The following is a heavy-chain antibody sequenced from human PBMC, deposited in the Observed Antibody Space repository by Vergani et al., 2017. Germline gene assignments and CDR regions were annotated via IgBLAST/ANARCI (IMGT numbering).Heavy chain of an antibody. V-gene: IGHV1-8*01. D-gene: IGHD4-11*01. Sequence: QVQLVQSGAEVKKPGASVKVSCEASGYSFTSHDIYWVRQAPGQGLEWMGWMRPDSGNRGFAQNFQGRSAKTRNTSINTAYMELSSLTSEDTAIYYCARDYSNNNYFDPWGQGTLVTVSS. CDR2: MRPDSGNR. J-gene: IGHJ5*02. CDR1: GYSFTSHD. CDR3: ARDYSNNNYFDP.